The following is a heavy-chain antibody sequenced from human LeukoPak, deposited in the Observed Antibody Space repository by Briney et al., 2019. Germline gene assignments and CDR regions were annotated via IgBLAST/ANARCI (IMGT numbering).Heavy chain of an antibody. CDR1: GGSFSGYY. CDR2: INHSGST. CDR3: ARHHGGYSYIAWFDP. Sequence: SETLSLTCAVYGGSFSGYYWSWIRQPPGKGLEWIGEINHSGSTNYNPSLKSRVTISVDTSKNQFSLKLSSVTAADTAVYYCARHHGGYSYIAWFDPWGQGTPVAVSS. D-gene: IGHD5-18*01. J-gene: IGHJ5*02. V-gene: IGHV4-34*01.